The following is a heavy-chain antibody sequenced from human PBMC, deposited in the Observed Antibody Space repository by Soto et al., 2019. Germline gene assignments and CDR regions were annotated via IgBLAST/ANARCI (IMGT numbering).Heavy chain of an antibody. J-gene: IGHJ4*02. V-gene: IGHV3-23*01. Sequence: EVQLLESGGGLVQPGGSLRLSCAASGFTFSSYAMSWVRQATGKGLEWVSAISGSGGSTYYADSVKGRFTISRDNSKNMLYLQMNSLRAEDTAVYYCAKDRHYYDSSGYLDYWGQGTLVTVSS. CDR1: GFTFSSYA. CDR3: AKDRHYYDSSGYLDY. D-gene: IGHD3-22*01. CDR2: ISGSGGST.